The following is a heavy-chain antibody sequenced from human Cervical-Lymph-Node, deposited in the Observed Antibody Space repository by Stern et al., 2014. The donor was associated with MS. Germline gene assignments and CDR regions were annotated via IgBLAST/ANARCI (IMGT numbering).Heavy chain of an antibody. CDR1: GFTFSSYW. D-gene: IGHD2-21*01. J-gene: IGHJ4*02. CDR2: ISPGGSTT. Sequence: EVQLVESGGGLVQPGGSLRLSCAASGFTFSSYWMHWVRQVPGKGLVWVSRISPGGSTTHYADSVKGRFPISRDNAKNTLYLQMNSLRAEDTAVYYCARGFRDYWGQGTLVTVSS. CDR3: ARGFRDY. V-gene: IGHV3-74*02.